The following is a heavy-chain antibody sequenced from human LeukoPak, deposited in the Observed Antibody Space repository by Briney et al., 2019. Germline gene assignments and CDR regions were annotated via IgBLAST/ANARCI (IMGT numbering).Heavy chain of an antibody. CDR1: GYTFTSYD. J-gene: IGHJ6*02. CDR2: MNPNRGNT. V-gene: IGHV1-8*01. CDR3: VRALSFGATPGYYYGMDV. D-gene: IGHD2-15*01. Sequence: ASVRVCCKASGYTFTSYDINWVRQATGQGREWMGWMNPNRGNTGYAPKFQGRVTMTRNTSISTAYMELSSLRSEDTAVYYCVRALSFGATPGYYYGMDVWGQGTTVTVSS.